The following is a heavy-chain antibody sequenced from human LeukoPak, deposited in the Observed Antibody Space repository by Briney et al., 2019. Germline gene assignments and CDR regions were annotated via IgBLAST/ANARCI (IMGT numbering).Heavy chain of an antibody. CDR3: ARDLDFDY. CDR2: IKPDGSEK. CDR1: GFTFSNYW. Sequence: PGGSLRLSCAASGFTFSNYWMSWVRQAPGKGLEWVGNIKPDGSEKYYVDSVKGRFTISRDNAKNSLYLQMNSLRAEDTAVYYCARDLDFDYWGQGTLVTVSS. J-gene: IGHJ4*02. V-gene: IGHV3-7*05.